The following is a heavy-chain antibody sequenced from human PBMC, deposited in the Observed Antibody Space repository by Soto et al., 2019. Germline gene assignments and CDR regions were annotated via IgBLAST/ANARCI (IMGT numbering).Heavy chain of an antibody. Sequence: EVQLVESGGDLVQPGGSLRLSCSASGFTCSIYAMHWVRQDPGKGLEYVSSISTDGGNTHYADSVKGRFTISRDNSKNTVYLQMSSLRAEDTAVYYCVKGEYYYDSSGYYPFDYWGQGTLVTVSS. J-gene: IGHJ4*02. V-gene: IGHV3-64D*06. CDR1: GFTCSIYA. CDR3: VKGEYYYDSSGYYPFDY. D-gene: IGHD3-22*01. CDR2: ISTDGGNT.